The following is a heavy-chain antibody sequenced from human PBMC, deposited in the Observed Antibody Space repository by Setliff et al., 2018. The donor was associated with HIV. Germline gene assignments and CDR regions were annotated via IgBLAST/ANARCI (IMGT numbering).Heavy chain of an antibody. CDR3: AKGPNFEDAFDI. V-gene: IGHV1-69*10. Sequence: SVKVSCKASGYTFTSYGITWVRQAPGQGLEWMGGLIPIVDITKSTQKFRDRVTFTADESTKTAQMELSGLTFEDTAVYYCAKGPNFEDAFDIWGQGTVVTVSS. J-gene: IGHJ3*02. CDR1: GYTFTSYG. D-gene: IGHD2-8*01. CDR2: LIPIVDIT.